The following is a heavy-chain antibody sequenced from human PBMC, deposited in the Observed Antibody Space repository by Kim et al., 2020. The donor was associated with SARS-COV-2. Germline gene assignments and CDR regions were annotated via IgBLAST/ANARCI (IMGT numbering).Heavy chain of an antibody. CDR2: ISGSGGST. CDR1: GFTFSSYA. V-gene: IGHV3-23*01. J-gene: IGHJ3*02. Sequence: GGSLRLSCAASGFTFSSYAMSWVRQAPGKGLEWVSAISGSGGSTYYADSVKGRFTISRDNSKNTLYLQMNSLRAEDTAVYYCAKDPPGYYDSSGYYYPGDAFDIWGQGTMVTVSS. D-gene: IGHD3-22*01. CDR3: AKDPPGYYDSSGYYYPGDAFDI.